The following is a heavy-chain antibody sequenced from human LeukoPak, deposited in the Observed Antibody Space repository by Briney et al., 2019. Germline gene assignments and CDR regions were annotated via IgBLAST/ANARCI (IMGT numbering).Heavy chain of an antibody. CDR1: GGSFSDYY. CDR2: INHSGST. J-gene: IGHJ1*01. V-gene: IGHV4-34*01. CDR3: ARRLLGYCSGGSCYSGYFQH. D-gene: IGHD2-15*01. Sequence: SETLSLTCAVYGGSFSDYYWSWIRQPPGKGLEWIGEINHSGSTNSNPSLKSRVTISVDTSKNQFSLKLSSVTAADTAVYYCARRLLGYCSGGSCYSGYFQHWGQGALVTVSS.